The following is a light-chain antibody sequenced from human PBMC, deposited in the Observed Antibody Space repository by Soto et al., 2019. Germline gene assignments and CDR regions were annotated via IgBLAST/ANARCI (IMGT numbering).Light chain of an antibody. Sequence: EIVLTQSPGTLSLSPGERATLSCRASQSVSSSYLAWYQQKPGQAPRLLIYGASSRATGIPDRFSGSGSGTDLTLNISRLEPEDFAVYYCEQYGSSPRGFSFGPWTKVDIK. V-gene: IGKV3-20*01. CDR1: QSVSSSY. CDR2: GAS. J-gene: IGKJ3*01. CDR3: EQYGSSPRGFS.